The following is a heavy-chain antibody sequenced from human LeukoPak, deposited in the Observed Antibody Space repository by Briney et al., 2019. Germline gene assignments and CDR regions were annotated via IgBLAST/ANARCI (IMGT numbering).Heavy chain of an antibody. V-gene: IGHV3-9*01. D-gene: IGHD6-13*01. CDR3: AKGVAAGYYYYMDV. CDR1: GFTFDDYA. J-gene: IGHJ6*03. CDR2: ISWNSGSI. Sequence: PGGSLRLSCAASGFTFDDYAMHWVRHAPGKGLEWVSGISWNSGSIGYADSAKGRFTISRDNAKNSLYLQMNSLRAEDTALYYCAKGVAAGYYYYMDVWGKGTTVTVSS.